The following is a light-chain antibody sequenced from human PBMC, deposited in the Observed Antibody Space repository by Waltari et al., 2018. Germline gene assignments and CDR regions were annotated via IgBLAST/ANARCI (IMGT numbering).Light chain of an antibody. J-gene: IGKJ1*01. CDR1: QNIDSW. CDR3: QQYKSYST. CDR2: RAS. V-gene: IGKV1-5*03. Sequence: DIQMTQTPSTLSASVGDRVTITCRASQNIDSWLAWYQQKPGKAPKLLIYRASSLESGVPSRFSGSGDGTEFILTISGLQPDDFATYYCQQYKSYSTFGQGTKVDIK.